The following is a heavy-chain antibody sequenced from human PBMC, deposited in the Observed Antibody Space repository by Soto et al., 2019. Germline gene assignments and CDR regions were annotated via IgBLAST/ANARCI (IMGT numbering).Heavy chain of an antibody. CDR1: GYTFTSYG. J-gene: IGHJ4*02. CDR3: ARDRGTTNYYESSGYYLGRGY. D-gene: IGHD3-22*01. V-gene: IGHV1-18*01. CDR2: ISAYNGNT. Sequence: ASVKVSRKASGYTFTSYGSSRVRQAPGQRLEWMGWISAYNGNTNYAQKLQGRVNMTTDTSTSTAYMELRSLRSDDTAVYYCARDRGTTNYYESSGYYLGRGYWGQGTLVTVSS.